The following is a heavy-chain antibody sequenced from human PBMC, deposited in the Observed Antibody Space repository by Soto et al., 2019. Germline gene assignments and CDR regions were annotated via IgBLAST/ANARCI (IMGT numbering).Heavy chain of an antibody. CDR3: ARVVRSGDYFDY. CDR1: GFTFSDYY. CDR2: ISSSSSYT. D-gene: IGHD3-3*01. J-gene: IGHJ4*02. V-gene: IGHV3-11*06. Sequence: GGSLRLSCAASGFTFSDYYMSWIRQAPGKGLEWVSYISSSSSYTNYADSVKGRFTISRDNAKNSLYLQMNSLRAEDTAVYYCARVVRSGDYFDYWGQGTLVTVSS.